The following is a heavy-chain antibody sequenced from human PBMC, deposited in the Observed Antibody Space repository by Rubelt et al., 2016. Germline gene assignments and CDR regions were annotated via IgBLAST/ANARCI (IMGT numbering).Heavy chain of an antibody. J-gene: IGHJ1*01. D-gene: IGHD4-17*01. V-gene: IGHV3-30*02. Sequence: VQLLESGGGLVQPGGSLRLSCAASGFTFSSYAMSWVRQAPGKGLEWVAFIRYDGSNKYYADSVKGRFTISRDNSKNTLYLQMNSLRAEDTAVYYCAKPARLDYGINAEYFQHWGQGTLVTVSS. CDR1: GFTFSSYA. CDR3: AKPARLDYGINAEYFQH. CDR2: IRYDGSNK.